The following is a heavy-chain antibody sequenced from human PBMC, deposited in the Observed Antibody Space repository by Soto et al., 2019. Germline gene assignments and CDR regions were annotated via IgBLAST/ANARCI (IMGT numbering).Heavy chain of an antibody. V-gene: IGHV3-48*01. D-gene: IGHD3-22*01. CDR1: GFSFRSYA. Sequence: EEQLVESGGGLVQPGGSLRVSCAASGFSFRSYAMNWVRQAPGKGLEWVSYISVGSGSIFYADSVKGRFTISRDDAKNSLYLQMNTLRGEDTAVYYCVSDDRWAFDIWGQGTMVTVSS. CDR2: ISVGSGSI. J-gene: IGHJ3*02. CDR3: VSDDRWAFDI.